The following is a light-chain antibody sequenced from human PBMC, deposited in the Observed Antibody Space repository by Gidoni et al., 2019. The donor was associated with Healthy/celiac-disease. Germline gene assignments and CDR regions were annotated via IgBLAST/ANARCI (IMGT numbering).Light chain of an antibody. CDR1: QDISNY. CDR3: QQYDNLPIT. CDR2: DAS. J-gene: IGKJ5*01. V-gene: IGKV1-33*01. Sequence: DIQMTQSPSSLSAAVGDRVTITGQASQDISNYLNWYQQKPGKAPKLLIYDASNLETGVPSRFSGSGSGTDFTFTISSLQPEDIATYYCQQYDNLPITFGQRTRLEIK.